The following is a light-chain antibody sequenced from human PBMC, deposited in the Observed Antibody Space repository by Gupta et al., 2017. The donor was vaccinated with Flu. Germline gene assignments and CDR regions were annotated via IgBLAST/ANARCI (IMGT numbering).Light chain of an antibody. V-gene: IGKV1-5*01. CDR2: QAS. Sequence: DRVTISCRAMQSVDRWLAWCHQQPGKAPKLLLYQASTLRDAGPSKFVGSGSGTAFTLPIISLLPDDFATFYCQQPNTQSGSSFGQGTKVHIK. J-gene: IGKJ1*01. CDR3: QQPNTQSGSS. CDR1: QSVDRW.